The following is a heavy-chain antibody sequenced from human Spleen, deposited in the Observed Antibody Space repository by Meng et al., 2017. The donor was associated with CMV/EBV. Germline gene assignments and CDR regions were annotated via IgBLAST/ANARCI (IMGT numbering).Heavy chain of an antibody. CDR1: GYTFTSYA. Sequence: VQLVQSGPEVKKLGASVKVSCKASGYTFTSYAISWVRQAPGQGLEWMGWISAYNGNTLYAQKVQGRVTMTTDTSTSRAYMELRSLRSDDTAVYYCARGSGYLNPFDYWGQGTLVTVSS. V-gene: IGHV1-18*01. D-gene: IGHD5-12*01. CDR3: ARGSGYLNPFDY. CDR2: ISAYNGNT. J-gene: IGHJ4*02.